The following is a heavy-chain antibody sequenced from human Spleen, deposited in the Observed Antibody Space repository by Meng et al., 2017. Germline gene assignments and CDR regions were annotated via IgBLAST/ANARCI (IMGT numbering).Heavy chain of an antibody. D-gene: IGHD3-10*01. J-gene: IGHJ4*02. V-gene: IGHV1-18*01. Sequence: QVQVVQSGAAVKRPGASVKVSCKASHYTFTGYGVSWFRQAPGQGLEWMAWLGAHDGDTSHAPRFQGRVTVTADTATATAYMELRSLTSDDTAVYYCAKGTPGRSYSDYWGQGTLVTVSS. CDR1: HYTFTGYG. CDR3: AKGTPGRSYSDY. CDR2: LGAHDGDT.